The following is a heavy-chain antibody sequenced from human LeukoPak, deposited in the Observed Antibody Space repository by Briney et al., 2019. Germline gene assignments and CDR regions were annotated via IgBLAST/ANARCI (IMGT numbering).Heavy chain of an antibody. D-gene: IGHD2-21*01. V-gene: IGHV3-21*01. CDR2: INTVASYI. CDR3: ARLRRNGDSGGFYYYYDS. CDR1: GFTFSSFS. Sequence: GGSLRLSCAASGFTFSSFSINWVRQAPGKGLEWVSSINTVASYIYYSDSVRGRFTISRDNAKNSLYLQMNRLRAEDKGVYYCARLRRNGDSGGFYYYYDSWGQGTLVTVSS. J-gene: IGHJ4*02.